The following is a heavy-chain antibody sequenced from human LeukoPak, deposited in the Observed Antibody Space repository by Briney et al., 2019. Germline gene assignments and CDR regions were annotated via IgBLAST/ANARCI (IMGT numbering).Heavy chain of an antibody. CDR3: ARLGYCSSTSCYGRGWFDP. CDR2: INPNSGGT. Sequence: GASVKVSCKASGYTFTSYDINWVRQATGQGLEWMGWINPNSGGTNYAQKFQGRVTMTGDTSISTAYMELSRLRSDDTAVYYCARLGYCSSTSCYGRGWFDPWGQGTLVTVSS. J-gene: IGHJ5*02. D-gene: IGHD2-2*01. CDR1: GYTFTSYD. V-gene: IGHV1-2*02.